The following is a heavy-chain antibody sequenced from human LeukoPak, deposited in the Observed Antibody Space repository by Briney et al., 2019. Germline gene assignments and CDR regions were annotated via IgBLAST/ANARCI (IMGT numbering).Heavy chain of an antibody. CDR3: AVYCSRTTCRFDY. CDR1: GFTLDDYG. D-gene: IGHD2-2*01. J-gene: IGHJ4*02. V-gene: IGHV3-20*04. Sequence: GGSLRLSCAASGFTLDDYGMSWVRQAPGKGLEWISGINWNGGSTGYADSVKGRFTISRDNAKNSLYLQMNSLRAEDTALYYCAVYCSRTTCRFDYWGQGTLVTVSS. CDR2: INWNGGST.